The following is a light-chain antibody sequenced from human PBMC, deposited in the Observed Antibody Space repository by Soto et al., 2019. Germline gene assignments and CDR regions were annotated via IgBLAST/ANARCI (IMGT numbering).Light chain of an antibody. CDR2: GAS. V-gene: IGKV3-20*01. Sequence: EIVLTQSPGTLSLSPGERATLSCRASQSVSSSYLAWYQRKPGQAPRLLIYGASSRATGIPDRFSGSGSGTDFTLTISRLEPEDFAVYYCQQYGSSRTFGQGTKVDIK. J-gene: IGKJ1*01. CDR3: QQYGSSRT. CDR1: QSVSSSY.